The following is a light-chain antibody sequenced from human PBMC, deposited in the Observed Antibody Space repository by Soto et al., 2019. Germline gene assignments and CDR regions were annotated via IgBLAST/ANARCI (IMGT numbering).Light chain of an antibody. CDR1: QSVSSY. CDR2: DAS. CDR3: QQRSNWPPT. Sequence: EIVLIQSPATLSLSPGERATLSCRASQSVSSYLAWYRQKPGQAPRLLIYDASNRATGIPARFSGSGSGTNFTLTISSLEPEDFAVYYCQQRSNWPPTFGGGTKVDIK. V-gene: IGKV3-11*01. J-gene: IGKJ4*01.